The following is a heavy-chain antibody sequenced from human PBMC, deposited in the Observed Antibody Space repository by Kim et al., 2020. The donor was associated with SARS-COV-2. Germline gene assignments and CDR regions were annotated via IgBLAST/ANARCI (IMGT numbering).Heavy chain of an antibody. CDR2: ISADGTKK. V-gene: IGHV3-30*18. CDR1: GFTFSNYD. J-gene: IGHJ6*02. Sequence: GGSLRLSCEASGFTFSNYDMYWVRQAPGKGLEWVAAISADGTKKYYGDSVKGRFTISRDNSKNTLFLQMNSLRADDTALYYCTKRGWNAVHNGMDFWGQGTTVTVSS. D-gene: IGHD1-1*01. CDR3: TKRGWNAVHNGMDF.